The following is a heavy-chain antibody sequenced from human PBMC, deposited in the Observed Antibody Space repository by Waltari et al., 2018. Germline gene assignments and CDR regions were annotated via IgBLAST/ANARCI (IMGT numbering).Heavy chain of an antibody. V-gene: IGHV5-51*01. D-gene: IGHD1-26*01. CDR3: ARRGWDLGWFDP. J-gene: IGHJ5*02. CDR1: GYQFPTYW. Sequence: EVQLVQSGSEVKKPGESLTISCKGSGYQFPTYWNGWVPQMPGKGLEWMGIIYPGDSDTRYSPSFQGQVTISADKSISTAYLQLNSLKASDTAMYYCARRGWDLGWFDPWGQGTLVTVSS. CDR2: IYPGDSDT.